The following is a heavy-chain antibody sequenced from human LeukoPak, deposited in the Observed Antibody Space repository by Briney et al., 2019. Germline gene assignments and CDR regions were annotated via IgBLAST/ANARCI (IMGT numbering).Heavy chain of an antibody. CDR3: ARDRRLLPMVLDY. D-gene: IGHD1-26*01. Sequence: SVKVSCKASGGTFSSYAISWVRQAPGQGLEWMGGIIPIFGTANYAQKFQGRVTITADESTSTAYMELSSLRSEDTAVYYCARDRRLLPMVLDYWGQGTLVTVSS. V-gene: IGHV1-69*01. CDR1: GGTFSSYA. J-gene: IGHJ4*02. CDR2: IIPIFGTA.